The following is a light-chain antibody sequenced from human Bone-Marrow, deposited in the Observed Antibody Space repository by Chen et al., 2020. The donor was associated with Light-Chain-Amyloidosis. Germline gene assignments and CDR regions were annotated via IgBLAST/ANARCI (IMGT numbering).Light chain of an antibody. J-gene: IGKJ2*01. CDR3: LQDYSYPYT. Sequence: AIQMAQSPSSLSASVGDRVTITCRASQGIRNSLGWYQQKPGKAPQVLVSGASDLQGGVPSRFSGAGSGTEFSLTISSLQPEDFATYYCLQDYSYPYTFGQGTKLEIK. CDR1: QGIRNS. V-gene: IGKV1-6*01. CDR2: GAS.